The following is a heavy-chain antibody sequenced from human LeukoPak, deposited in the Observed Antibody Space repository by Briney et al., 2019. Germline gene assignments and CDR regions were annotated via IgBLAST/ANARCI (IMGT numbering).Heavy chain of an antibody. J-gene: IGHJ6*03. V-gene: IGHV3-21*01. CDR1: GFTFTTYN. Sequence: GGSLRLSCAASGFTFTTYNMNWVRQAPGTGLEWVSSITSSSSYTFYADSVKGRFTISRDNAKNSLYLQMNSLRAEDTAVYYCARECYGGMSLIVWRSLYYYYMDVWGKGTTVTVSS. CDR3: ARECYGGMSLIVWRSLYYYYMDV. D-gene: IGHD4-23*01. CDR2: ITSSSSYT.